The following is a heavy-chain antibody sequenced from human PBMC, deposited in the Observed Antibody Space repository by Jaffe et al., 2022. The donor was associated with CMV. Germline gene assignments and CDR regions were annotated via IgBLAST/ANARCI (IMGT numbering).Heavy chain of an antibody. V-gene: IGHV3-23*01. CDR2: ISGSGGST. J-gene: IGHJ4*02. Sequence: EVQLLESGGGLVQPGGSLRLSCAASGFTFSSYAMSWVRQAPGKGLEWVSAISGSGGSTYYADSVKGRFTISRDNSKNTLYLQMNSLRAEDTAVYYCAKEYSSGYYYLDFPYFDYWGQGTLVTVSS. CDR3: AKEYSSGYYYLDFPYFDY. CDR1: GFTFSSYA. D-gene: IGHD3-22*01.